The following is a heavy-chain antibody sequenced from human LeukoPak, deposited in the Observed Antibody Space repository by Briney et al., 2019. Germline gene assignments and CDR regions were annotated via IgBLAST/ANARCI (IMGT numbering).Heavy chain of an antibody. CDR2: ISAYNGNT. V-gene: IGHV1-18*01. Sequence: ASVKVSCKAPGYTFTSYGIIWVRQAPGQGLEWMGWISAYNGNTNYAQKLQGRVTMTTDTSTSTAYMELRSLRSDDTAVYYCARLLAVAGRLYYYYGMDVWGQGTTVTVSS. D-gene: IGHD6-19*01. CDR1: GYTFTSYG. J-gene: IGHJ6*02. CDR3: ARLLAVAGRLYYYYGMDV.